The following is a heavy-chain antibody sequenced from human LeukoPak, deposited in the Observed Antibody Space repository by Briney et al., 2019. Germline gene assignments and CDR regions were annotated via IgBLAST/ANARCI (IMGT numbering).Heavy chain of an antibody. CDR3: TRGHWGLQS. V-gene: IGHV4-59*02. CDR2: IHHSGNS. D-gene: IGHD7-27*01. J-gene: IGHJ5*02. CDR1: GASVTDYY. Sequence: SETLSLTCTVSGASVTDYYWSWIRQSPGKGLEWISYIHHSGNSDYNPSLRSRVTTSLDTSKNQFSLNLNSVTAADTAVYYCTRGHWGLQSWSQGTLVTVSS.